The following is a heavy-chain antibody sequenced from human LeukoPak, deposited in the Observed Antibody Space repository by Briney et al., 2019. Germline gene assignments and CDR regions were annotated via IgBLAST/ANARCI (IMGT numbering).Heavy chain of an antibody. CDR2: INPNSGGT. D-gene: IGHD2-21*02. Sequence: ASVKVSCKASGYTFTGYYMHWVRQAPGQGLEWMGWINPNSGGTNYAQKFQGRVTMTRDTSISTAYMELSRLRSDDTAVYYCAREEFVVVTATPNFDYWGQGTLVTASS. J-gene: IGHJ4*02. V-gene: IGHV1-2*02. CDR3: AREEFVVVTATPNFDY. CDR1: GYTFTGYY.